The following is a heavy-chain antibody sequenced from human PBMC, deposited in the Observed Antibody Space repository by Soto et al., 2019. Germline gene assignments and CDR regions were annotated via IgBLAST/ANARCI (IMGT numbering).Heavy chain of an antibody. D-gene: IGHD3-22*01. Sequence: GGSLRLSCAASGFTFSSYGMHWVRQAPGKGLEWVAVIWYDGSNKYYADSVKGRFTISRDNSKNTLYLQMNSLRAEDTAVYYCARDMIDSYHWDYYYGMDVWGQGTTVTVSS. CDR2: IWYDGSNK. V-gene: IGHV3-33*01. CDR3: ARDMIDSYHWDYYYGMDV. J-gene: IGHJ6*02. CDR1: GFTFSSYG.